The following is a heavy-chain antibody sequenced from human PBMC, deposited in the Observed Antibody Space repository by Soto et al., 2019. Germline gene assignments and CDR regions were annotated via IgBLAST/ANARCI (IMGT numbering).Heavy chain of an antibody. CDR2: IYYSGST. CDR1: GGSISSYY. Sequence: SETLSLTCTVSGGSISSYYRSWIRQPPGKGLEWIGYIYYSGSTNYNPSLKSRVTISVDTSKNQFSLKLSSVTAADTAVYYCARVKVAGTFDYYYYGMDVWGQGTTVTVSS. CDR3: ARVKVAGTFDYYYYGMDV. V-gene: IGHV4-59*01. J-gene: IGHJ6*02. D-gene: IGHD6-19*01.